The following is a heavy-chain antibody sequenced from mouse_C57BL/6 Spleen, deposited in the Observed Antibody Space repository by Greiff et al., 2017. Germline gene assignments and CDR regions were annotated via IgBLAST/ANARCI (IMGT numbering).Heavy chain of an antibody. J-gene: IGHJ2*01. D-gene: IGHD2-1*01. CDR3: ARMEGNPYYFDY. CDR2: INPYNGGT. CDR1: GYTFTDYY. Sequence: EVQLQQSGPVLVKPGASVKMSCKASGYTFTDYYMNWVKQSHGKSLEWIGVINPYNGGTSYNQKFKGKATLTVDKSSSTAYMELNSLTSEDSAVYYCARMEGNPYYFDYWGQGTTLTVSS. V-gene: IGHV1-19*01.